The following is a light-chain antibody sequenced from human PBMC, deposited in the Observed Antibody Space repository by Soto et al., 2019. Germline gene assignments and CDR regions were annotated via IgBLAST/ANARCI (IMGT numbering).Light chain of an antibody. CDR2: GAA. J-gene: IGKJ1*01. V-gene: IGKV3-15*01. CDR3: QQYNTWTWT. CDR1: QTISTN. Sequence: EIVMTQSPATLSVSPGARATLSCRASQTISTNLAWYQHKPGQPPSLLIYGAATRATGVPARFSGSWSGTLFTLTIASLQSEDFAVYYCQQYNTWTWTFGQGTKE.